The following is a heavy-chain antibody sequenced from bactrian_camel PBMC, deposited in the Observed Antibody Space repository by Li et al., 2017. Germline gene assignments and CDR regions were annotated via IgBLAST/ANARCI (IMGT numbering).Heavy chain of an antibody. Sequence: VQLVESGGGSVQAGGSLRLSCAASGFTFSSYDMGWVRQAPGKGLEWVSTIEFTGSTTHYADSMKGRFTISRDNAKNTVYLQMSSLRPEDTAVYYCGSGVGRVWSDWSAYWGQGTQVTVS. D-gene: IGHD5*01. J-gene: IGHJ4*01. CDR2: IEFTGSTT. V-gene: IGHV3S40*01. CDR1: GFTFSSYD. CDR3: GSGVGRVWSDWSAY.